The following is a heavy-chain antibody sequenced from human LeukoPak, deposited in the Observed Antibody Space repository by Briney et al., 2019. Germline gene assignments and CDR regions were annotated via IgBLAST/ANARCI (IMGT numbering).Heavy chain of an antibody. Sequence: GASVKVSCKASGGTFSSYAISWVRQAPGQGLEWMGRIIPIPGIANYAQKFQGRVTITADKSASTAYMELSSLRSEDTAVYYCARAYMGSSPYRDDAFDIWGQGTMVTVSS. D-gene: IGHD6-6*01. CDR2: IIPIPGIA. J-gene: IGHJ3*02. V-gene: IGHV1-69*04. CDR3: ARAYMGSSPYRDDAFDI. CDR1: GGTFSSYA.